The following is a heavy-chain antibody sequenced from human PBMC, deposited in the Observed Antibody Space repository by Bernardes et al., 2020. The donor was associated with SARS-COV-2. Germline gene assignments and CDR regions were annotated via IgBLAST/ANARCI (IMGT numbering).Heavy chain of an antibody. J-gene: IGHJ6*02. Sequence: GGSLRLSCAASGFTFRSHGMHWVRQAPGKGLEWVADIWHDGSKKNYADSVKGRFTITRDNSKNTLYLQMNSLRADDTAVYYCVREYERSSWYLGDDYSYAMDVWGQGTTVTVSS. V-gene: IGHV3-33*01. CDR3: VREYERSSWYLGDDYSYAMDV. CDR2: IWHDGSKK. CDR1: GFTFRSHG. D-gene: IGHD6-13*01.